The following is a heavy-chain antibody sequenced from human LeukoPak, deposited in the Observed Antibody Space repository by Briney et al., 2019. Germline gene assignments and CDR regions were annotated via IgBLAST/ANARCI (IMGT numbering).Heavy chain of an antibody. CDR1: GGTFSKYA. V-gene: IGHV1-69*06. Sequence: GASVKVSCKASGGTFSKYAISWERQAPGQGLEWMGGIVPIFGTSNYAQKFQGRVTITADKSTNTAYMVLSILRSEDTAVYYCRSRYYYDSSGSLEDYWGQGTLVTVSS. CDR2: IVPIFGTS. D-gene: IGHD3-22*01. J-gene: IGHJ4*02. CDR3: RSRYYYDSSGSLEDY.